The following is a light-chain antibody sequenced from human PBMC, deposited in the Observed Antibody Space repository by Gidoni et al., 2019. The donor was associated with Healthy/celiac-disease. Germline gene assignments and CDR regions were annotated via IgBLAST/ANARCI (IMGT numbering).Light chain of an antibody. CDR2: LGS. CDR1: QSLLHSNGYNY. J-gene: IGKJ1*01. Sequence: DIVMTPSPLSLPVTPGEPASIPCRSSQSLLHSNGYNYLDWYLQKPGQSPQLLIYLGSNRASGVPDRFSGSGAGTDFTLKISRVEAEDVGVYYCMQALQTPRRTFGQGTKVEIK. V-gene: IGKV2-28*01. CDR3: MQALQTPRRT.